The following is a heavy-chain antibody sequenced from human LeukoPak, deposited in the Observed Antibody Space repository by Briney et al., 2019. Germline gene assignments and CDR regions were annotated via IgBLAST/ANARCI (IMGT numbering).Heavy chain of an antibody. V-gene: IGHV4-34*01. CDR2: VNHSGDT. CDR1: GTSFSSYY. CDR3: ARHPPASVTVWWYYYYMDV. D-gene: IGHD4-11*01. Sequence: MASETLSLTCAVSGTSFSSYYWSWIRQPPGKGLEWIGEVNHSGDTNDNPSLTSRVTISADTSKNKFSLKLSSKTAADAAVYYCARHPPASVTVWWYYYYMDVWGKGTTVTVSS. J-gene: IGHJ6*03.